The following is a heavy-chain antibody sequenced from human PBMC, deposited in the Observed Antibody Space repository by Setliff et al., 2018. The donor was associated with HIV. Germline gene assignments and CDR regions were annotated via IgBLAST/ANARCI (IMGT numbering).Heavy chain of an antibody. J-gene: IGHJ4*02. Sequence: SVKVSCKASGGTFSSYTISWVRQAPGQGLEWMGRIIPILGIANYAQKFQGRVTITADKSTSTAYMELSSLRSEDTAVYYCARHDVVRGAIDNWGQGTLVTVSS. CDR1: GGTFSSYT. CDR2: IIPILGIA. V-gene: IGHV1-69*02. D-gene: IGHD3-10*01. CDR3: ARHDVVRGAIDN.